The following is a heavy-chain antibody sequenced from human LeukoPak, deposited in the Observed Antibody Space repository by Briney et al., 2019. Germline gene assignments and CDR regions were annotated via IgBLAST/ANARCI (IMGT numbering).Heavy chain of an antibody. CDR3: ARGSITMIVVVITTRSWGFDY. J-gene: IGHJ4*02. CDR2: IYFSGST. D-gene: IGHD3-22*01. Sequence: SETLSLTCTVSGGSISSSSYYWGWIRQPPGKGLEWIGSIYFSGSTYYNPSLKSRVTISVDTSKNQFSLKLSSVTAADTAVYYCARGSITMIVVVITTRSWGFDYWGQGTLVTVSS. CDR1: GGSISSSSYY. V-gene: IGHV4-39*07.